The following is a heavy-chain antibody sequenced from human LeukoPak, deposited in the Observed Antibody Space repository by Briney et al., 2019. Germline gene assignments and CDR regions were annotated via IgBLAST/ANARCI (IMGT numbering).Heavy chain of an antibody. J-gene: IGHJ6*03. CDR3: ARAVEDYMDV. V-gene: IGHV3-21*01. Sequence: GGSLGLSCAASGFTFSSYSMNWVRQAPGKGLEWVSSISSSSSYIYYADSVKGRFTISRDNAKNSLYLQMNSLRAEDTAVYYCARAVEDYMDVWGKGTTVTVSS. CDR2: ISSSSSYI. CDR1: GFTFSSYS.